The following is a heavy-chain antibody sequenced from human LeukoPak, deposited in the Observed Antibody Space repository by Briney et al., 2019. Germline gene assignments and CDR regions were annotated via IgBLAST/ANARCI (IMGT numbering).Heavy chain of an antibody. CDR3: AKAHDYYDSSGYYYDPDYYFDY. V-gene: IGHV3-23*01. Sequence: GGSLRLSCAVSGFTFSSSSMSWVRQAPGKGLEWISVIGGTGSTTFYADSVKGRFTLSRDNSKNTLYLQMNSLRAEDTAVYYCAKAHDYYDSSGYYYDPDYYFDYWGQGTLVTVSS. J-gene: IGHJ4*02. D-gene: IGHD3-22*01. CDR2: IGGTGSTT. CDR1: GFTFSSSS.